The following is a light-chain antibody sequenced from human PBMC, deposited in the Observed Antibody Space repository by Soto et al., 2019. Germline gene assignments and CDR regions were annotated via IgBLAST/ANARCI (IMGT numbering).Light chain of an antibody. CDR2: DAS. Sequence: DIQMTQSPSTLSASVGDRVTITCRASQSISSWLAWYQQKPGKAPKLLIYDASSLESGVPSRSSGSGSGTEFTPTISSLQPDDFATYYCKQYNSYWTFGQGTK. CDR3: KQYNSYWT. V-gene: IGKV1-5*01. J-gene: IGKJ1*01. CDR1: QSISSW.